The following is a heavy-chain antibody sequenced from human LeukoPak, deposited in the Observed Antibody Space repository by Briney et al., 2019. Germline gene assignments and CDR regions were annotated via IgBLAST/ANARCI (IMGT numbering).Heavy chain of an antibody. V-gene: IGHV3-7*01. CDR3: ARDPGYSSFDY. CDR1: GLTFGRSW. D-gene: IGHD6-13*01. Sequence: GGSLRLSCGVSGLTFGRSWMSWVRQTPAKGLEFVANIMEDGIVRNYVDSVRGRFTIPRDNAKNSRYLHMNSLRAEDTAVYYCARDPGYSSFDYWGQGTLVTVSS. CDR2: IMEDGIVR. J-gene: IGHJ4*02.